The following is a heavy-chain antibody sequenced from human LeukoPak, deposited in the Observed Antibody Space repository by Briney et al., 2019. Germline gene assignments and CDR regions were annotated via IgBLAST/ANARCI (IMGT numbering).Heavy chain of an antibody. D-gene: IGHD6-13*01. CDR3: ARRVGIAAAGRKNWFDP. CDR1: GGSFSGYY. CDR2: INHSGST. Sequence: PSETLSLTCAVYGGSFSGYYWSWIRQPPGMGLEWIGEINHSGSTNYNPSLKSRVTISVDTSKNQFSLKLSSVTAADTAVYYCARRVGIAAAGRKNWFDPWGQGTLVTVSS. V-gene: IGHV4-34*01. J-gene: IGHJ5*02.